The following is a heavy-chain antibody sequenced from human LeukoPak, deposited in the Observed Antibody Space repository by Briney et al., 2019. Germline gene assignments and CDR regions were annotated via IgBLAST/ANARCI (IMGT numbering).Heavy chain of an antibody. CDR3: AREAPSIAAAGYGMDV. Sequence: SETLSLTCAVYGGSFSGYYWSWIRQPPGKGLEWIGEINHSGSTNYNPSLKSRVTISVDTSKNQFSLKLSSVTAADTAVYYCAREAPSIAAAGYGMDVWGQGTTVTVSS. V-gene: IGHV4-34*01. J-gene: IGHJ6*02. CDR2: INHSGST. CDR1: GGSFSGYY. D-gene: IGHD6-13*01.